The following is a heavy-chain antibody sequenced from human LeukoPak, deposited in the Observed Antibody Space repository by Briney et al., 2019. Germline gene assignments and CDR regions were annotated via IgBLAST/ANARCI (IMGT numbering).Heavy chain of an antibody. V-gene: IGHV3-66*01. J-gene: IGHJ6*02. CDR3: AREPNLWFGELYYYGMDV. CDR2: IYSGGST. CDR1: GFTVSSNY. Sequence: PGGSLRLSCAASGFTVSSNYMSWVRQAPGKGLEWVSVIYSGGSTYYADSVKGRFTISRDNSKNTLYLQMNSLRAEDTAVYYCAREPNLWFGELYYYGMDVWGQGTTVTVSS. D-gene: IGHD3-10*01.